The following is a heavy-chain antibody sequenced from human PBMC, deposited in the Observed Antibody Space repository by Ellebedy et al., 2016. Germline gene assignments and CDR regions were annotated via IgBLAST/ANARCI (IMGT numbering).Heavy chain of an antibody. V-gene: IGHV4-34*01. CDR1: GGSFSDYY. CDR2: ISHSGTT. CDR3: PRGGPRGDVY. J-gene: IGHJ4*02. Sequence: GSLRLSXAVDGGSFSDYYWSWVRQPPGKGLEWIAEISHSGTTNYNPSLKSRVTISLDTSRTHFSLKLSSVSAADTAVYYCPRGGPRGDVYWGQGALVTVSS. D-gene: IGHD3-10*01.